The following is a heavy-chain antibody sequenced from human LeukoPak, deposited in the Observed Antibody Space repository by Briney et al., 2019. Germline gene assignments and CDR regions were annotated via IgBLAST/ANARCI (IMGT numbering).Heavy chain of an antibody. CDR3: ARTGYDYYYSSVLNV. CDR2: IYYSGST. D-gene: IGHD2-2*01. V-gene: IGHV4-30-4*01. J-gene: IGHJ6*02. CDR1: GSSISSGDYY. Sequence: SETLSLTCTVSGSSISSGDYYWSWLRQPPGTGLEWIGYIYYSGSTYYNPSLKSRVTISVDTSKNQFSLKLSSVTASDPAVFYCARTGYDYYYSSVLNVWAKGPRSPSP.